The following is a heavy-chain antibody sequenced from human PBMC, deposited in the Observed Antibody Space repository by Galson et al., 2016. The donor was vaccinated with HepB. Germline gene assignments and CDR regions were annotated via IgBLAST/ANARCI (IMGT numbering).Heavy chain of an antibody. J-gene: IGHJ4*02. CDR2: IYYSGNT. V-gene: IGHV4-39*01. Sequence: SETLSLTCTVSRGSISSGFYYWGRIRQSPGKGLEWIGSIYYSGNTYYNPSLKSRVSISADTSKNQFSLKLSSVTAADTAVYYCARHGQGNDDDSSGYYAAWGQGTRVTVSS. CDR1: RGSISSGFYY. CDR3: ARHGQGNDDDSSGYYAA. D-gene: IGHD3-22*01.